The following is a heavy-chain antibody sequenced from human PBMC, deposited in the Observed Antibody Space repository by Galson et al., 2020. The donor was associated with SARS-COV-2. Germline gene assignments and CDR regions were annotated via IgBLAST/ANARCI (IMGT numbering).Heavy chain of an antibody. J-gene: IGHJ4*02. CDR1: GGSISTDGDY. Sequence: SQTLSLTCNVSGGSISTDGDYWSWVRQHPGKGLEWIGYIYKSGSTYYNPSLKSRLTMSIDTSKNQFSLTLSSVTAADTAVYYCAKWFGYYFDTWGQGTLVTVSS. D-gene: IGHD2-8*01. V-gene: IGHV4-31*03. CDR2: IYKSGST. CDR3: AKWFGYYFDT.